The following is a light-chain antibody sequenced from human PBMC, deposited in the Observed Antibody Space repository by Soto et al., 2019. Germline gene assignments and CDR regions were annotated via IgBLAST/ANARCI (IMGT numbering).Light chain of an antibody. CDR2: AAP. CDR1: QGIRND. Sequence: AIQMTQSPPSLSASVGDRVTITCRASQGIRNDLGWYQQKPGQAPKLLIYAAPSLQSGVPSRFSGSGSGTDFTLTISSLQPEDFATYYCLQDYNYPYTFGQGTKLEIK. CDR3: LQDYNYPYT. V-gene: IGKV1-6*01. J-gene: IGKJ2*01.